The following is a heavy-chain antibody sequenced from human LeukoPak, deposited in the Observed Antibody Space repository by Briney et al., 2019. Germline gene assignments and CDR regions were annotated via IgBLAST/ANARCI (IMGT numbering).Heavy chain of an antibody. Sequence: GESLKISCKGSGYTFTNNWIGWVRQMPGKGLEWMGIIYPGDSETRYSPSSQGQVTISADKSISTAYLQWSSLKASDTAMYYCARLTSGSTTHFDYWGQGTLVTVSS. V-gene: IGHV5-51*01. CDR1: GYTFTNNW. CDR3: ARLTSGSTTHFDY. D-gene: IGHD1-26*01. J-gene: IGHJ4*02. CDR2: IYPGDSET.